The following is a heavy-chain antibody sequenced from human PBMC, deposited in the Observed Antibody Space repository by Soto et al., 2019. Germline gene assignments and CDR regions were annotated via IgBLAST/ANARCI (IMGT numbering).Heavy chain of an antibody. CDR1: GFTFDDYA. J-gene: IGHJ6*03. Sequence: EVQLVESGGGLVQPGRSLRLSCAASGFTFDDYAMHWVRQAPGKGLEWVSGISWNSGSIGYADSVKGRFTISRDNAKNSLYLQMNSLRAEDTALYYCARSEGYPTPGYYYYYMDVWGKGTTVTVSS. D-gene: IGHD1-1*01. V-gene: IGHV3-9*01. CDR3: ARSEGYPTPGYYYYYMDV. CDR2: ISWNSGSI.